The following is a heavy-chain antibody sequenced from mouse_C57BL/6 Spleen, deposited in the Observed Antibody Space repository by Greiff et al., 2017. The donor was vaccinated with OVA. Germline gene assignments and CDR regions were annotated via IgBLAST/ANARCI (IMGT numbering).Heavy chain of an antibody. CDR3: TREGLGSFAD. Sequence: EVKVEESGEGLVKPGGSLKLSCAASGFTFSSYAMSWVRQTPEKRLEWVAYISSGGDYIYYADTVKGRFTISRDNARNTLYLQMSSLKSEDTAMYYCTREGLGSFADWGQGTLVTVSA. D-gene: IGHD4-1*01. CDR1: GFTFSSYA. CDR2: ISSGGDYI. V-gene: IGHV5-9-1*02. J-gene: IGHJ3*01.